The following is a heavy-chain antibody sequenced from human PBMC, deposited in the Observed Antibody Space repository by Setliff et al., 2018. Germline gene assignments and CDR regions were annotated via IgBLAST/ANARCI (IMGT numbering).Heavy chain of an antibody. CDR2: INSGGSLI. D-gene: IGHD3-10*01. Sequence: GSLRLSCAASGFTFSDHYMNWVRQAPGKGLEWVSYINSGGSLIYYADSVKGRFTISRDNAKSSLYLQMNSLRAEDTAVYYCARDLIRGAPNWFDPWGQGTLVTVSS. J-gene: IGHJ5*02. CDR3: ARDLIRGAPNWFDP. V-gene: IGHV3-11*04. CDR1: GFTFSDHY.